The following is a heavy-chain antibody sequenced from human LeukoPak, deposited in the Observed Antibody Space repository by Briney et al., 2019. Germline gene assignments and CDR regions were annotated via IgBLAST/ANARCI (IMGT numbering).Heavy chain of an antibody. CDR2: ISYDGSNK. D-gene: IGHD2-2*02. CDR3: ARARFEYQLLYGSDFDY. CDR1: GFTFSSYA. Sequence: PGGSLRLSCAASGFTFSSYAMHWVRQAPGKGLEWVAVISYDGSNKYYADSVKGRFTISRDNSKNTLYLQMNSLRAEDTAVYYCARARFEYQLLYGSDFDYWGQGTLVTVSS. V-gene: IGHV3-30-3*01. J-gene: IGHJ4*02.